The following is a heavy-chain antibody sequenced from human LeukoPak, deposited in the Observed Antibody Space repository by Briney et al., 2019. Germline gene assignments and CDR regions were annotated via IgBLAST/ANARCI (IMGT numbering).Heavy chain of an antibody. D-gene: IGHD3-10*01. V-gene: IGHV3-30*02. Sequence: PGGSLRLSCAASGFTFSSYGMHWVRQAPGKGLEWVAFIRYDGSNKYYADSVKGRFTISRDNSKNTLYLQMNSLRAEDTAVYYCAAYYGSGSYPQSDAFDIWGQGTMVTVSS. CDR3: AAYYGSGSYPQSDAFDI. CDR2: IRYDGSNK. CDR1: GFTFSSYG. J-gene: IGHJ3*02.